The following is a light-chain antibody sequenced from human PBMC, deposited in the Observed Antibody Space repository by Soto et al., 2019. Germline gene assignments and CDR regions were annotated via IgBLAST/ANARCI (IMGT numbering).Light chain of an antibody. CDR2: DAS. Sequence: DTQLTQSPSSLSASVGDRITITCRASQSISTYLTWYQQKPGKAPKLLIYDASNLQSGVPSRFRGSGSGTVSTLTISSLPPEDFATYYCQQSYSLWTFGQGTQVEIK. CDR1: QSISTY. CDR3: QQSYSLWT. J-gene: IGKJ1*01. V-gene: IGKV1-39*01.